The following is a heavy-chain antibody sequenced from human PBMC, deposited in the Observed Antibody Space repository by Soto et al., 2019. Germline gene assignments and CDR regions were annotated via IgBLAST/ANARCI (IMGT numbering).Heavy chain of an antibody. V-gene: IGHV1-3*01. CDR2: INAGNGNT. CDR3: AREGSYSSGWYLNDY. Sequence: ASVKVSCNASGYTFTSYAMHLVRQAPGQRLEWMGWINAGNGNTKYSQKFQGRVTITRDTSASTAYMELSSLRSEDTAVYYYAREGSYSSGWYLNDYWGQGTLVTVSS. D-gene: IGHD6-19*01. J-gene: IGHJ4*02. CDR1: GYTFTSYA.